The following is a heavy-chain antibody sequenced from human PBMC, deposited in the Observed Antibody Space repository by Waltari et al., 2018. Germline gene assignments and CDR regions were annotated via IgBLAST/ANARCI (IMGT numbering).Heavy chain of an antibody. J-gene: IGHJ4*02. Sequence: QLLESGGGLVQPGGSLRLSCVASGFTFRDYAMSWVRQAPGKGLDWVAVIYRSGTTIYADSAKGRFTISRDNSENSVYLQMSSLRLDDTAVYHCVKGKYYYESWGYYPMDHWGQGTLVTVSS. CDR3: VKGKYYYESWGYYPMDH. CDR2: IYRSGTT. D-gene: IGHD3-22*01. V-gene: IGHV3-23*05. CDR1: GFTFRDYA.